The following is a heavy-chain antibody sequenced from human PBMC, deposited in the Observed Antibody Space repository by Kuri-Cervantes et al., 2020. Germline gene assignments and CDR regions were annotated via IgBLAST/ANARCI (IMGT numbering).Heavy chain of an antibody. D-gene: IGHD3-22*01. CDR2: IIPIFGTA. CDR1: GGSFRSYD. CDR3: ARERPYSYDSSAYPPLEY. J-gene: IGHJ4*02. Sequence: PVKVSCKASGGSFRSYDISWVRQAPGQGLEWMGGIIPIFGTANYAQKFQGRVTITADKSTSTAYMELSSLRSEDTAVYYCARERPYSYDSSAYPPLEYWGQGTLVTVSS. V-gene: IGHV1-69*06.